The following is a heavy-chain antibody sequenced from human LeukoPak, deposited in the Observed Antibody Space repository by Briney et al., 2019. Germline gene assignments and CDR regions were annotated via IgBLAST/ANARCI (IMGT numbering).Heavy chain of an antibody. CDR1: GGSISGSSYY. CDR3: ARDKRYLYTSYYLDY. Sequence: SETLSLTCTVSGGSISGSSYYWSWIRQPPGKGLEWIGYIYYSGSANYNPSLKSRVTISVDTSKNQFSLKLSSVTAADTAVYYCARDKRYLYTSYYLDYWGQGTLVTVSS. D-gene: IGHD2-2*02. CDR2: IYYSGSA. V-gene: IGHV4-61*01. J-gene: IGHJ4*02.